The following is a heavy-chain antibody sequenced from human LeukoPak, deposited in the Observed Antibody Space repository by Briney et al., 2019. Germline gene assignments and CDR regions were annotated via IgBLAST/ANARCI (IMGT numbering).Heavy chain of an antibody. CDR2: MNPNSGNT. J-gene: IGHJ4*02. Sequence: GASVKVSCKASGYTFTSYDINWVRQATGQGLEWMGWMNPNSGNTGYAQKFQGRVTMTRNTSINTAYMELSSLRSEDTAVYYCASWRDSSGWYYFDYWGQGTLVTVSS. CDR3: ASWRDSSGWYYFDY. D-gene: IGHD6-19*01. V-gene: IGHV1-8*01. CDR1: GYTFTSYD.